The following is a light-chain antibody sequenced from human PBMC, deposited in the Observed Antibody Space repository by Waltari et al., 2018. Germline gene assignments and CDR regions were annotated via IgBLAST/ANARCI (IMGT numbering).Light chain of an antibody. J-gene: IGLJ2*01. CDR2: YDG. V-gene: IGLV3-21*04. Sequence: SYVMTQAPAVSVAPGETARLTCGGHDIGSKSVHWYQQKPAQAPVLVIYYDGGRPSGITERFSASNSGNTATLTIARVEAADEADFYCQVWDTASNHVVFGGGTKLTVL. CDR1: DIGSKS. CDR3: QVWDTASNHVV.